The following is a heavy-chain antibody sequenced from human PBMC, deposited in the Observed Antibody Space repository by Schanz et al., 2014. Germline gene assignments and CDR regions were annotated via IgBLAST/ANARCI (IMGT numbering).Heavy chain of an antibody. Sequence: EVQLVESGGGLVQPGGSLRLSCAASGFTFGNFFMSWVRQAPGKGLEWVANIKQDGIEKYYVDSVKGRFTISRDESKNTLYLQMNSLRAEDTAVYYCAREDGTSNTRCFDYWGQGALVTVSS. CDR1: GFTFGNFF. CDR3: AREDGTSNTRCFDY. J-gene: IGHJ4*02. V-gene: IGHV3-7*01. CDR2: IKQDGIEK. D-gene: IGHD2-2*01.